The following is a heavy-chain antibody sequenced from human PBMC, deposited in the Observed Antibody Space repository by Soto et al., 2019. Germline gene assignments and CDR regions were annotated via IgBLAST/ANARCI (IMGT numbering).Heavy chain of an antibody. CDR2: IYPDDSDP. D-gene: IGHD1-26*01. Sequence: GESMKISCKGSGYSFTSYWFAWARQMPGKGLKWMGIIYPDDSDPRYRPSLQGRVTISVDKSISTAYLQWSSLKATDTPKYSCFRHSHSASYYWGFVIWGQGTLVTVSS. CDR3: FRHSHSASYYWGFVI. CDR1: GYSFTSYW. V-gene: IGHV5-51*01. J-gene: IGHJ4*03.